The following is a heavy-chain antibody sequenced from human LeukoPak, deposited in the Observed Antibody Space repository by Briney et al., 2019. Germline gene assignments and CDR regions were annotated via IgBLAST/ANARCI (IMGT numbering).Heavy chain of an antibody. CDR2: ISSSSSYI. V-gene: IGHV3-21*01. D-gene: IGHD3-22*01. CDR1: GFTFSSYS. Sequence: GGSLRLSCAASGFTFSSYSMNWVRQAPGKGLEWVSSISSSSSYIYYADSVKGRFTISRENAKNSLYLQMNSLRAEDTAVYYCARDSSYYYDSSGYYYVSWRQGTLVTVSS. CDR3: ARDSSYYYDSSGYYYVS. J-gene: IGHJ5*02.